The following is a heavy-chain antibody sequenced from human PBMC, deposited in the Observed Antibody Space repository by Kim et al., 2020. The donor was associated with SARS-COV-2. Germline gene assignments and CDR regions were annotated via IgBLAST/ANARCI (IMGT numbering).Heavy chain of an antibody. D-gene: IGHD3-10*01. CDR1: GGSFSGYY. J-gene: IGHJ4*02. CDR2: INHSGST. V-gene: IGHV4-34*01. Sequence: SETLSLTCAVYGGSFSGYYWSWIRQPPGKGLEWIGEINHSGSTNYNPSLKSRVTISVDTSKNQFSLKLSSVTAADTAVYYCARGYYGSGSFLYHPFYYFDYWGQGTLVTVSS. CDR3: ARGYYGSGSFLYHPFYYFDY.